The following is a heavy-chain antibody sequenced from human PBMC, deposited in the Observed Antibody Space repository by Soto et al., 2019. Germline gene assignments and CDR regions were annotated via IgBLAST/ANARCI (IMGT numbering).Heavy chain of an antibody. CDR2: IKSKTDGGTT. D-gene: IGHD5-18*01. CDR3: TTNGGYSYGYGRYYYYGMDV. CDR1: GFTFINAW. J-gene: IGHJ6*02. Sequence: GSLRLSCAASGFTFINAWIILFRQSAVKGREWVVRIKSKTDGGTTDYAAPVKGRFTISRDDSKNTLYLQMNSLKTEDTAVYYCTTNGGYSYGYGRYYYYGMDVWGQGTTVTVSS. V-gene: IGHV3-15*01.